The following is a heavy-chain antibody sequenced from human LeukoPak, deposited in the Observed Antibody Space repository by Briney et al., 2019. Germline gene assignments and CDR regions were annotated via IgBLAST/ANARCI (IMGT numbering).Heavy chain of an antibody. J-gene: IGHJ3*02. V-gene: IGHV7-4-1*02. Sequence: ASVKVSCKASGYTFTSYAMNWVRQAPGQGLEWMGWINTNTGNPTYAQGFTGRFVFSLDTSVSTAYLQISSLKAEDTAVYYCARPLWFGPRDAFDIWGQGTMVTVSS. CDR3: ARPLWFGPRDAFDI. CDR2: INTNTGNP. CDR1: GYTFTSYA. D-gene: IGHD3-10*01.